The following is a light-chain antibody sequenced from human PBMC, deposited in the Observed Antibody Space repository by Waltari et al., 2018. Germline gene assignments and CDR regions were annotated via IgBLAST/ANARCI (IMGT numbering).Light chain of an antibody. CDR2: GNN. CDR3: AAWDDRLRGVV. CDR1: SSNIGSYY. V-gene: IGLV1-47*01. J-gene: IGLJ2*01. Sequence: QSLLTQPPSASGTPGQRVTISCSGSSSNIGSYYVYWYQQLPGTAPNLLIDGNNPRPSGVPDRFSGSKSGTSGSLAISGLRSEDEADYYCAAWDDRLRGVVFGGGTKLTV.